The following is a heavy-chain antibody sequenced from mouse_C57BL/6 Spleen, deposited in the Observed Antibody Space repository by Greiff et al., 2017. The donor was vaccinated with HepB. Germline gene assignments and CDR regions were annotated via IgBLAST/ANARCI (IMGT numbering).Heavy chain of an antibody. CDR1: GYTFTDYY. CDR3: AGHTSFDY. J-gene: IGHJ2*01. CDR2: INPNNGGT. Sequence: EVQLQQSGPELVKPGASVKISCKASGYTFTDYYMNWVKQSHGKSLEWIGDINPNNGGTSYNQKFKGKATLTVDKSSSTAYMELRSLTSEDSAVYYCAGHTSFDYWGQGTTLTVSS. V-gene: IGHV1-26*01.